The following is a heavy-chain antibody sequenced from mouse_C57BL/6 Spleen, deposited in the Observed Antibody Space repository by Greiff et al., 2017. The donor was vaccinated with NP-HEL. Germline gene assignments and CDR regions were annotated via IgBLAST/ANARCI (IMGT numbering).Heavy chain of an antibody. D-gene: IGHD1-1*01. CDR1: GYTFTSYW. CDR3: ARFDYGSRDAMDY. Sequence: QVQLQQPGAELVKPGASVKLSCKASGYTFTSYWMHWVKQRPGQGLEWIGMIHPNSGSTNYNEKFKSKATLTVDKSSSTAYMQLSSLTSEDSAVYYCARFDYGSRDAMDYWGQGTSVTVSS. CDR2: IHPNSGST. J-gene: IGHJ4*01. V-gene: IGHV1-64*01.